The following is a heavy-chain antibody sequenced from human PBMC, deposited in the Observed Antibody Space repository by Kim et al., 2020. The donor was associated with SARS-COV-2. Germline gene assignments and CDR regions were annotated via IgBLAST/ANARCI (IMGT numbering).Heavy chain of an antibody. Sequence: YYADSVGGRFTISRDNSKNTLHLQMDSLRVEDTAIYYCAKDLPGHGFYDYWGQGALVTVSS. J-gene: IGHJ4*02. D-gene: IGHD3-10*01. V-gene: IGHV3-23*03. CDR3: AKDLPGHGFYDY.